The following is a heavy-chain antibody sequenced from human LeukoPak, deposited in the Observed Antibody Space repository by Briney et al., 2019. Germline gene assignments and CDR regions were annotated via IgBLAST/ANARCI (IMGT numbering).Heavy chain of an antibody. CDR1: GGSISSGDYY. J-gene: IGHJ4*02. CDR3: ARVMVYGSGSSYYFDY. V-gene: IGHV4-30-4*01. Sequence: SETLSLTCTVSGGSISSGDYYWSWIRQPPGKGPEWIGYIYYSGSTYYNPSLKSRVTISVDTSKNQFSLKLSSVTAADTAVYYCARVMVYGSGSSYYFDYWGQGTLVTVSS. CDR2: IYYSGST. D-gene: IGHD3-10*01.